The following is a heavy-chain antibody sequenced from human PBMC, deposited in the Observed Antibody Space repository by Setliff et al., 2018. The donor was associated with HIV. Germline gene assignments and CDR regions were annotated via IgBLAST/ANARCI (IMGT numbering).Heavy chain of an antibody. Sequence: RASVKVSCKASGYTFSDYYLHWVRQAPGQAIEWMGWISAYNGNTNYAQKYQGRVTLTTDTSTNTAYMELRRLISDDTAVYYCARAGAVMTAHFDFWGQGTLVTV. J-gene: IGHJ4*02. CDR1: GYTFSDYY. CDR2: ISAYNGNT. CDR3: ARAGAVMTAHFDF. V-gene: IGHV1-18*04. D-gene: IGHD2-21*02.